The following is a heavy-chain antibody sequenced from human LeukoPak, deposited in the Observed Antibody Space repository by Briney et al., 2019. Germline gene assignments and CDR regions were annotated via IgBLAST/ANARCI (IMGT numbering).Heavy chain of an antibody. J-gene: IGHJ4*02. CDR3: ARGGGGLRFLEWQKKQIDY. D-gene: IGHD3-3*01. Sequence: SETLSLTCTVSGGSISSGSYYWSWIRQPAGKGLEWIGRIYTSGSTNYNPSLKSRVTISVDTSKNQFSLKLSSVTAADTAVYYCARGGGGLRFLEWQKKQIDYWGQGTLVTVSS. CDR1: GGSISSGSYY. V-gene: IGHV4-61*02. CDR2: IYTSGST.